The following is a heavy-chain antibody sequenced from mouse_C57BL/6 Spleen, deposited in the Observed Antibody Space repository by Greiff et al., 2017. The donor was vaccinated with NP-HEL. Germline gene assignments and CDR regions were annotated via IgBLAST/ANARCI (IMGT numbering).Heavy chain of an antibody. D-gene: IGHD1-1*01. J-gene: IGHJ2*01. CDR1: GYSFTDYN. V-gene: IGHV1-39*01. Sequence: VQLKESGPELVKPGASVKISCKASGYSFTDYNMNWVKQSNGKSLEWIGVINPNYGTTSYNQKFKGKATLTVDQYSSTAYMQLNSLTSEDAAVYYCARDYGSSYALFDYWGQGTTLTVSS. CDR3: ARDYGSSYALFDY. CDR2: INPNYGTT.